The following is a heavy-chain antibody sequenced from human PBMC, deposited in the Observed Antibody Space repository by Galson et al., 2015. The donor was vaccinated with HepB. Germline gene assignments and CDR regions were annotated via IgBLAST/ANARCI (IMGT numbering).Heavy chain of an antibody. J-gene: IGHJ4*02. CDR3: VFGYFVDY. CDR2: VSNDGGTT. CDR1: GFIFSNYA. D-gene: IGHD5-12*01. V-gene: IGHV3-23*01. Sequence: SLRLSCAASGFIFSNYAMIWVRQAPGKGLEWVSTVSNDGGTTYYTDSVKGRFTISRDNSKNTLSLQMNSLRAEDTAVYYCVFGYFVDYWGQGTLVTVSS.